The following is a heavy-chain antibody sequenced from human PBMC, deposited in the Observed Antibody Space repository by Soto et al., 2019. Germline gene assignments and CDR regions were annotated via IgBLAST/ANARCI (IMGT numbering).Heavy chain of an antibody. D-gene: IGHD2-2*01. J-gene: IGHJ5*02. CDR1: GGSISSGGYY. CDR3: ARVASCSSTSCYRGVWFDP. V-gene: IGHV4-31*03. Sequence: QVQLQESGPGLVKPSQTLSLTCTVSGGSISSGGYYWSWIRQHPGKGLEWIGYIYYSGSTYYNPSLKSRVTISVDTSKNQFSLKLSSVTAADTAVYYCARVASCSSTSCYRGVWFDPWGQGTLVTVSS. CDR2: IYYSGST.